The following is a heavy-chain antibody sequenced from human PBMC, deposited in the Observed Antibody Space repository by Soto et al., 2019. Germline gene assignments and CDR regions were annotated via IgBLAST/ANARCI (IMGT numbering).Heavy chain of an antibody. CDR1: GFTFSSYG. Sequence: PGGSLRLSCAASGFTFSSYGVHWVRQAPGKGLEWVAGLWGDGSNQYYTDSVEGRFAISRDNSKNTLYLQMNSLRAEDTAVYYCAIFQSPKFDWGQGTLVTVSS. CDR2: LWGDGSNQ. V-gene: IGHV3-33*01. CDR3: AIFQSPKFD. J-gene: IGHJ4*02.